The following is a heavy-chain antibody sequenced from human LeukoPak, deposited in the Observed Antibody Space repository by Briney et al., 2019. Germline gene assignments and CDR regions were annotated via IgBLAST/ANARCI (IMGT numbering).Heavy chain of an antibody. V-gene: IGHV3-66*02. CDR2: VYSGGNT. D-gene: IGHD1-26*01. CDR1: GSTVSTTY. J-gene: IGHJ4*02. CDR3: ASNGENSGTFLQFDC. Sequence: GGSLRLSCAASGSTVSTTYLSWVRQAPGKGLEWVSVVYSGGNTYYTDSVKGRFTISRDNSKNTLYLQMNSLRAEDTAVYYCASNGENSGTFLQFDCWGQGTLVTVSS.